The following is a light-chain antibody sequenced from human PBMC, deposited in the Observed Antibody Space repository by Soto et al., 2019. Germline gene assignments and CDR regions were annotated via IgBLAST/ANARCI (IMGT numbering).Light chain of an antibody. Sequence: DIVLTQSPATLSLSPGESATLSCRASQGVSSYLAWYQQKAGQAPRLLIYDASNRATGIPARFSGSGSEIDFTLTISSLEPEDFAVYYCHQRSSWPQSFGQGTKVDIK. CDR1: QGVSSY. V-gene: IGKV3-11*01. CDR3: HQRSSWPQS. CDR2: DAS. J-gene: IGKJ1*01.